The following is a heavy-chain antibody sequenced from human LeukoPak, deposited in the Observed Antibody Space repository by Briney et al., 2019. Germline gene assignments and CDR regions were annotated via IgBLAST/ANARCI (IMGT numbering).Heavy chain of an antibody. V-gene: IGHV5-51*01. Sequence: GESLKISCKGSGYSLASYWIGWVRPMSGKGLEWVGIIYPGDSDTRYSPCFQGQVTISADKTISTAFLQWSSLKASDTAMYYCARGYCGGGSCYSNWFGPWGQGTLVTVSS. CDR1: GYSLASYW. CDR2: IYPGDSDT. D-gene: IGHD2-15*01. CDR3: ARGYCGGGSCYSNWFGP. J-gene: IGHJ5*02.